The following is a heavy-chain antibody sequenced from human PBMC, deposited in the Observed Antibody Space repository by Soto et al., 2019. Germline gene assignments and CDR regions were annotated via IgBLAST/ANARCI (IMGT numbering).Heavy chain of an antibody. CDR2: IYHSGST. CDR1: GGSISSGGYS. V-gene: IGHV4-30-2*05. Sequence: SETLSLTCAVSGGSISSGGYSWSWIRQPPGKGLEWIGYIYHSGSTYYNPSLKSRVTISVDTSKNQFSLKLSSVTAADTAVYYCASFNSTPLGTGGSFDYWGQGSLVTVSS. D-gene: IGHD1-1*01. CDR3: ASFNSTPLGTGGSFDY. J-gene: IGHJ4*02.